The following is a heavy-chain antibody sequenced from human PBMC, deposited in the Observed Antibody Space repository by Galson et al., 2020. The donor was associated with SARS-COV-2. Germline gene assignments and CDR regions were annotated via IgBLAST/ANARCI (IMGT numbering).Heavy chain of an antibody. CDR2: VYTSGSN. V-gene: IGHV4-4*07. J-gene: IGHJ2*01. CDR1: GAPLSNYY. Sequence: SETLSLTCTVSGAPLSNYYWNWVRQPAGKGLEWIGRVYTSGSNLHNPSLKSRVTMSVDTSKRQFSLELSSVTAADTAVYYCARGRAVSCSYALHWYFDLWGRGTLVTVSS. CDR3: ARGRAVSCSYALHWYFDL. D-gene: IGHD2-2*01.